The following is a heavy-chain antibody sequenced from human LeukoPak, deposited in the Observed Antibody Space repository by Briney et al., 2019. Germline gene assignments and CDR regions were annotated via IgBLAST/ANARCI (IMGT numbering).Heavy chain of an antibody. CDR2: ISSSGSTI. J-gene: IGHJ6*03. Sequence: GGSLRLSCAASGFTFSDYYMSWIRQAPGKGLEWVSCISSSGSTIYYADSVKGRFTISRDNAKNSLYLQMNSLRAEDTAEYYCARGGSSSWYYYYYYMDVWGKGTTVTVSS. CDR1: GFTFSDYY. CDR3: ARGGSSSWYYYYYYMDV. D-gene: IGHD6-13*01. V-gene: IGHV3-11*04.